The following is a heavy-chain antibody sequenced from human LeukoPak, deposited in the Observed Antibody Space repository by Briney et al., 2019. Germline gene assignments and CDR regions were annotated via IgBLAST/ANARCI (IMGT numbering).Heavy chain of an antibody. Sequence: GGSLRLSCATSGFSFSSYAMSWVRQAPGKGLEWVSSISSTGGTTYYADSVKGRFTISRDNSKNTLYLQMNSLRAEDTAVYYCARDPYSGSYGADYYYYMDVWGKGTTVTISS. J-gene: IGHJ6*03. D-gene: IGHD1-26*01. CDR1: GFSFSSYA. V-gene: IGHV3-23*01. CDR3: ARDPYSGSYGADYYYYMDV. CDR2: ISSTGGTT.